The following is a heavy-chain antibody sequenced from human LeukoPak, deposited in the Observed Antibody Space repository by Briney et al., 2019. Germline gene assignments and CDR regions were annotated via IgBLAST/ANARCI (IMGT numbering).Heavy chain of an antibody. CDR2: MNPNSGNT. D-gene: IGHD3-9*01. Sequence: ASVKLSFKASGYTFTIYDINWGRQATGQGLGRMGWMNPNSGNTGYAQKFQGRVTMTRNNSISTAYLELSSLRSEDTAVYYCARSSYDILTGYYTGFDYWGQGTLVTVSS. CDR1: GYTFTIYD. V-gene: IGHV1-8*01. CDR3: ARSSYDILTGYYTGFDY. J-gene: IGHJ4*02.